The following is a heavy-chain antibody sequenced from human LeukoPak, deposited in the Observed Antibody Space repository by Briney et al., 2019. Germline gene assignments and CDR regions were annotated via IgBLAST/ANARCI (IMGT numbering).Heavy chain of an antibody. V-gene: IGHV3-11*05. CDR1: GFTFRDYY. CDR2: VSTDSTYT. CDR3: TREDNWSFDL. J-gene: IGHJ2*01. Sequence: GGSLRLSCTASGFTFRDYYMTWLRQAPGKGLEWLSYVSTDSTYTNYADSVKGRFTISRDNAKSSLYLQLNSLTAEDTAVYYCTREDNWSFDLWGRGTLVTVSS.